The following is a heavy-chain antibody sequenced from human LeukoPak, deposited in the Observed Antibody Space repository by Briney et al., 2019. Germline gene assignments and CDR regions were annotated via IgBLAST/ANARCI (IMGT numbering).Heavy chain of an antibody. V-gene: IGHV3-23*01. J-gene: IGHJ4*02. D-gene: IGHD3-22*01. CDR2: LSTSGGST. CDR1: GFTVISNY. Sequence: GGSLRLSCAASGFTVISNYMSWVRQVPGKGLEWVSTLSTSGGSTYYADSVKGRFTISRDNSKNTLYLQLNSLRAEDTAIYYCAKRGFYDGSGRFYFDNWGQGTLVTVSS. CDR3: AKRGFYDGSGRFYFDN.